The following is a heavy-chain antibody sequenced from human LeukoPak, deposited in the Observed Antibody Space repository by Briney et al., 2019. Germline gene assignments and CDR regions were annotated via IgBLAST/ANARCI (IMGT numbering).Heavy chain of an antibody. Sequence: ASVTVSCKASGGTFSSYAISWVRQAPGQGLEWMGGIIPIFGTANYAQKFQGRVTITADESTSTAYMELSSLRSEDTAVYYCARGLLLGQGATTLDYWGQGTLVTVSS. D-gene: IGHD1-26*01. CDR3: ARGLLLGQGATTLDY. CDR1: GGTFSSYA. CDR2: IIPIFGTA. J-gene: IGHJ4*02. V-gene: IGHV1-69*13.